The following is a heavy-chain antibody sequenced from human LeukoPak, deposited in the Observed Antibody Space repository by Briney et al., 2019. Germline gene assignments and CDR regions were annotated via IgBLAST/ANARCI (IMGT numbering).Heavy chain of an antibody. J-gene: IGHJ3*02. CDR2: IYYSGST. CDR1: GGSISSGGYY. Sequence: SETLSLTCTVSGGSISSGGYYWSWIRQHPGKGLEWIGYIYYSGSTYYNPSLKSRVTISVDTSKNRFSLKLSSVTAADTAVYYCARGSYWYYDSSGYPLRAFDIWGQGTMVTVSS. V-gene: IGHV4-31*03. D-gene: IGHD3-22*01. CDR3: ARGSYWYYDSSGYPLRAFDI.